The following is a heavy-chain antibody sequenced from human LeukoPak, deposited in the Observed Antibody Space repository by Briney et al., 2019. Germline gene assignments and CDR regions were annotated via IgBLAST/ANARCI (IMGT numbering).Heavy chain of an antibody. V-gene: IGHV4-59*01. Sequence: PSETLSLTCTVSGGSISSYYWSWIRQPPGKGLEWIGYIYYSGSTNYNPSLKSRVTISVDTSKNQFSLKLSSVTAADTAVYYCARGGYSGYNDAFDIWGQGTMVTVSS. CDR2: IYYSGST. J-gene: IGHJ3*02. D-gene: IGHD5-12*01. CDR3: ARGGYSGYNDAFDI. CDR1: GGSISSYY.